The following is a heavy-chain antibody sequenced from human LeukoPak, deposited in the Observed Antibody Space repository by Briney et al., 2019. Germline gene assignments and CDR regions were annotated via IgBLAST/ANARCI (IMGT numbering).Heavy chain of an antibody. CDR2: IIPIFGTA. J-gene: IGHJ3*02. CDR1: GGTFSSYA. Sequence: ASVKVSCKASGGTFSSYAISWVRQAPGQGLEWMGGIIPIFGTANYAQKFQGRVTITADESTSTAYMELSSLRSEDTAVYYCARSMTTVVKDAFDIWGQGTRVTVSS. CDR3: ARSMTTVVKDAFDI. D-gene: IGHD4-23*01. V-gene: IGHV1-69*13.